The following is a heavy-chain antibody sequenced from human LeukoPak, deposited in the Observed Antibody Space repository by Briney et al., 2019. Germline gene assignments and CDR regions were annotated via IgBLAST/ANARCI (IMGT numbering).Heavy chain of an antibody. CDR1: GFTFSSYW. D-gene: IGHD3-3*01. J-gene: IGHJ5*02. CDR2: IKQDGSEK. Sequence: GGSLRLSCAASGFTFSSYWMNWVRQAPGKGLEWVANIKQDGSEKHYVDSVKGRFTISRDNAKSSLYLQVNSLRAEDTAVYYCAGGSGFLVTSWGQGTLVAVSS. V-gene: IGHV3-7*04. CDR3: AGGSGFLVTS.